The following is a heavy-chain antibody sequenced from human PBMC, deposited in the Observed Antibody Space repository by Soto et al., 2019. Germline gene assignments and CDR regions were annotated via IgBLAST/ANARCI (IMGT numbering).Heavy chain of an antibody. V-gene: IGHV4-39*01. J-gene: IGHJ3*02. CDR2: IYYSGST. CDR3: ARQPKDAFDI. Sequence: QLQLQESGPGLVKPSETLSLTCTVSGGSISSSSYYWGWIRQPPGKGLEWIGSIYYSGSTYSNPSRKRRVTISVDTSKNQFSLKLSSVTAADTAVYYCARQPKDAFDIWGQGTMVTVSS. CDR1: GGSISSSSYY.